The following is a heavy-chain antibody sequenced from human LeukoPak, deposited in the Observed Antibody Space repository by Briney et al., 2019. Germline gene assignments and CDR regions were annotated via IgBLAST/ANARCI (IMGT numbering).Heavy chain of an antibody. Sequence: SVKVSCKASGYTFTSNDINWVRQATGQGLEGMGWMNPNSGNTGYAQKFQGRVTMTRDTSINTAYMELSSLRSEDTAVYYCAKVAPRDNQIDYWGQGNLVTVSS. D-gene: IGHD1-14*01. CDR2: MNPNSGNT. V-gene: IGHV1-8*01. J-gene: IGHJ4*02. CDR1: GYTFTSND. CDR3: AKVAPRDNQIDY.